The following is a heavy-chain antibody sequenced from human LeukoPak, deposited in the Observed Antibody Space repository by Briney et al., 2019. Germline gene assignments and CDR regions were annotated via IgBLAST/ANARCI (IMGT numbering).Heavy chain of an antibody. J-gene: IGHJ4*02. CDR2: IWYDGSNK. V-gene: IGHV3-33*01. CDR1: GFTFSSYG. D-gene: IGHD5-18*01. Sequence: GRSLRLSCAASGFTFSSYGMHLVRQAPGKGLEWVVVIWYDGSNKYYADSVKGRFTISRDNSKNTLYLQMNSLRAEDTAVYYCARNWPRGYGYGQLDYWGQGTLVTVSS. CDR3: ARNWPRGYGYGQLDY.